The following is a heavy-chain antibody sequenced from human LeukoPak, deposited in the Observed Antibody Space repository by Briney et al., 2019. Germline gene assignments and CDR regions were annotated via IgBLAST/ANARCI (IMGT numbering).Heavy chain of an antibody. CDR1: GFTFSSYA. J-gene: IGHJ4*02. D-gene: IGHD6-19*01. CDR2: ISGSGGST. V-gene: IGHV3-23*01. CDR3: ASQREQWLARNEFDY. Sequence: GGSLRLSCAASGFTFSSYAMSWVRQAPGEGLEWVSAISGSGGSTYYADSVKGRFTISRDNSKNTLYLQMNSLRAEDTAVYYCASQREQWLARNEFDYWGQGTLVTVSP.